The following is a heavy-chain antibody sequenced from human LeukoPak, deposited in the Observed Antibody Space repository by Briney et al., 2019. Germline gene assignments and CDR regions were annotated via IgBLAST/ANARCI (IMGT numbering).Heavy chain of an antibody. D-gene: IGHD3-16*01. Sequence: GGSLRLSCAASGFTFSSYWMHWVRQAPGKGLVWVSRINSYGSNSIYGDSVKGRFTISRDNAKNTLYLQLSGLRADDTAVYYCARGGGDHAFDIWGQGTMVTVSS. CDR2: INSYGSNS. V-gene: IGHV3-74*01. CDR3: ARGGGDHAFDI. J-gene: IGHJ3*02. CDR1: GFTFSSYW.